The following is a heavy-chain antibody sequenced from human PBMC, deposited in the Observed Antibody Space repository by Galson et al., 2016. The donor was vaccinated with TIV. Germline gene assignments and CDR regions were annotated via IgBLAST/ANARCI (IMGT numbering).Heavy chain of an antibody. V-gene: IGHV4-61*01. CDR2: IFSSGST. CDR3: VRTDYFDYSLDR. J-gene: IGHJ5*02. Sequence: LSLTCAVSGASVSSGNYYWTWLRQPPGKGLECIGYIFSSGSTKYNPSLKSRVAISVDTSRHQFFLKLTSVTAADSAVYYCVRTDYFDYSLDRWGQGTLVTVSS. CDR1: GASVSSGNYY. D-gene: IGHD3-3*01.